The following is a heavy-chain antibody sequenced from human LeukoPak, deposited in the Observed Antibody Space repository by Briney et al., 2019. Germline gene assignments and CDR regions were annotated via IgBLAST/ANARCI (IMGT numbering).Heavy chain of an antibody. V-gene: IGHV1-18*01. D-gene: IGHD6-6*01. J-gene: IGHJ6*02. CDR2: SSAYNGDT. Sequence: ASVRVSCKASGYDFNSNGITWVRQAPGQGLEWMGWSSAYNGDTKYAQKLQGRVTMTTDTSTRTAYMELRSLRSDDTAVYYCARGVGYSSSRRKNYNYGMDVWGQGTTVTVS. CDR3: ARGVGYSSSRRKNYNYGMDV. CDR1: GYDFNSNG.